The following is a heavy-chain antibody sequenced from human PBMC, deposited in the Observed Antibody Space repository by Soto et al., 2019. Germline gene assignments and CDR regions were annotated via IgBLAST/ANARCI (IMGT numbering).Heavy chain of an antibody. CDR2: ISGSGGST. D-gene: IGHD5-12*01. CDR3: AKVRDVHSAYEAAADF. J-gene: IGHJ4*02. CDR1: GFTFDNYV. Sequence: GGSLRLSCAASGFTFDNYVMTWVRQTPGKGLEWVSGISGSGGSTYYADSVEGRFTISRDNSQSTLYLQMNSLRDDDTAVYYCAKVRDVHSAYEAAADFWGQGTLVTVSS. V-gene: IGHV3-23*01.